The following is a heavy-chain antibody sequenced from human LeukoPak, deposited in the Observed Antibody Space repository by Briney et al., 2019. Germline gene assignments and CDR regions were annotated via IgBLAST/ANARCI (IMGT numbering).Heavy chain of an antibody. CDR1: GGSVSSYY. V-gene: IGHV4-4*09. Sequence: PSETLSLTCTVSGGSVSSYYWSWIRQPPGKGLEWIGYIYTSGSTNYNPSLKSRVTISVDTSKNQFSLKLSSVTAADTAVYYCARQENYYDSSGFHFDYWGQGTLVTVTS. CDR3: ARQENYYDSSGFHFDY. J-gene: IGHJ4*02. D-gene: IGHD3-22*01. CDR2: IYTSGST.